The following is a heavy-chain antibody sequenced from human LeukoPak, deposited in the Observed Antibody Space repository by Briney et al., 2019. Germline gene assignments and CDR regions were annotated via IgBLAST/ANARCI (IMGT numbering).Heavy chain of an antibody. CDR3: ARGERTMVRGVPFPGWENWFDP. CDR1: GFTVSSNY. J-gene: IGHJ5*02. CDR2: IYSGGNT. V-gene: IGHV3-66*01. Sequence: QAGGSLRLSCAASGFTVSSNYMGWVRQAPGKGLEWVSVIYSGGNTYYADSVKGRFTISRDNAKNTLYLQMNSLRAEDTAVYYCARGERTMVRGVPFPGWENWFDPWGQGTLVTVSS. D-gene: IGHD3-10*01.